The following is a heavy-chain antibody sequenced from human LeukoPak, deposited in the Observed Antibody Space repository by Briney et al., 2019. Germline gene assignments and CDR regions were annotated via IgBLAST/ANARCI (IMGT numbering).Heavy chain of an antibody. Sequence: GGSLRLSCAASRFTFSSYSMNWVRQAPGKGLEWVSFISSSSSYIYYADSMKGRFTISRDNAKNSLYLQMNSLGAEDTAVYYCARDQWLQSDYYMDVWGKGTTVTVSS. V-gene: IGHV3-21*01. CDR2: ISSSSSYI. CDR1: RFTFSSYS. CDR3: ARDQWLQSDYYMDV. J-gene: IGHJ6*03. D-gene: IGHD5-18*01.